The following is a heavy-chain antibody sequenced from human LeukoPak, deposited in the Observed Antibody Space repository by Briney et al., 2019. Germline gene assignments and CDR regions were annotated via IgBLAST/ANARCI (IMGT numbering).Heavy chain of an antibody. V-gene: IGHV1-69*13. D-gene: IGHD7-27*01. Sequence: SVKVSCKASGYAFTSHFMHWVRQAPGQGLEWMGGIIPIFGTANYAQKFQGRVTITADESTSTAYMELSSLRSEDTAVYYCATDWALDYWGQGTLVTVSS. CDR1: GYAFTSHF. J-gene: IGHJ4*02. CDR2: IIPIFGTA. CDR3: ATDWALDY.